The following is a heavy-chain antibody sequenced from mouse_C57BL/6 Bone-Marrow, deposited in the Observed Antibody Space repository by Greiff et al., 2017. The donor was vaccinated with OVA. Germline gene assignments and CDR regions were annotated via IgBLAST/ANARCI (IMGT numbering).Heavy chain of an antibody. J-gene: IGHJ4*01. CDR2: IWSDGST. CDR1: GFSLTSYG. D-gene: IGHD2-4*01. CDR3: ARGKYDYDPYAMDY. V-gene: IGHV2-6*03. Sequence: VQLQQSGPGLVAPSQSLSITCTVSGFSLTSYGVHWVRQPPGKGLEWLVVIWSDGSTTYNSALKSRLSISKDNSKSQVFLKMHSLQTDDTAMYYCARGKYDYDPYAMDYWGQGTSVTVSS.